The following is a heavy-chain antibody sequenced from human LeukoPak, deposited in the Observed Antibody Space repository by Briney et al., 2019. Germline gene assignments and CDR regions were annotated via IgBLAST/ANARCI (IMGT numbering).Heavy chain of an antibody. D-gene: IGHD6-6*01. Sequence: PGGSLRLSCAASGFTFSGSAMHWVRQASGKGLEWVGRIRSKANSYATAYAASVKGRFTISRDDSKNTAYLQMNSLKTEDTAVYYCTRGEYSSSSEGYYYYYMDVWGKGTTVTVSS. J-gene: IGHJ6*03. CDR1: GFTFSGSA. CDR3: TRGEYSSSSEGYYYYYMDV. CDR2: IRSKANSYAT. V-gene: IGHV3-73*01.